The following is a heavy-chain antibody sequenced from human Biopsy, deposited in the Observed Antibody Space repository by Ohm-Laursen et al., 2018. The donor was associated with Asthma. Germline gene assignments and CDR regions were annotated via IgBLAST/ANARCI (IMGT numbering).Heavy chain of an antibody. V-gene: IGHV1-24*01. CDR3: ASDFPKDYVRCNFQF. CDR2: HDHEEGGT. Sequence: ASVKVSCKISGYSLTDLSMHWVRQAPGQGLEWMGGHDHEEGGTVNARRFQGRVTMTEDTSTDTAYMELSSQSSDDTAVYYCASDFPKDYVRCNFQFWGQGTLVTVSS. J-gene: IGHJ4*02. CDR1: GYSLTDLS. D-gene: IGHD3-10*02.